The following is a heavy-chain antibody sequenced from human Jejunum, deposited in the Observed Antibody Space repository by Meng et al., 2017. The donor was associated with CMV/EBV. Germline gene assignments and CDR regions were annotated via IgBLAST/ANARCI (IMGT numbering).Heavy chain of an antibody. V-gene: IGHV3-30*04. CDR1: GFTFSGYA. CDR2: IPFDGNNE. J-gene: IGHJ4*02. CDR3: ARGTGSGSWLIDS. Sequence: SGFTFSGYAMHWVRQAPGKGLEWVAVIPFDGNNEHYADSVKGRFTISRDNSKNTLYLQVNSLRPEDTGVYYCARGTGSGSWLIDSWGQGTLVTVSS. D-gene: IGHD6-13*01.